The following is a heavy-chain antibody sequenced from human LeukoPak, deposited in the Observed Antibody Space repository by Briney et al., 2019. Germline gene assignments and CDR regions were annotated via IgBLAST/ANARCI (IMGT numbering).Heavy chain of an antibody. Sequence: PSETLSLTCAAYGVSFSGYYWTWIRQPPGKGLEWIGEINHSGGTNYNPSLKSRVTISVDTSKNQFSLRLSSVTAADTAVYYCARGQYSSTWYDYWGQGTLVTVSS. CDR2: INHSGGT. J-gene: IGHJ4*02. CDR3: ARGQYSSTWYDY. V-gene: IGHV4-34*01. D-gene: IGHD6-13*01. CDR1: GVSFSGYY.